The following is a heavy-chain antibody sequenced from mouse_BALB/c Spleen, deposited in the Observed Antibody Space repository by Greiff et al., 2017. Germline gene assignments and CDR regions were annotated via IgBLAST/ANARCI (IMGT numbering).Heavy chain of an antibody. CDR3: ARGGFLDY. Sequence: QVQLQQSGAELARPGASVKLSCKASGYTFTSYWMQWVKQRPGQGLEWIGAIYPGDGDTRYTQKFKGKATLTADKSSSTAYMQLSSLASEDSAVYYCARGGFLDYWGQGTSVTVSS. J-gene: IGHJ4*01. V-gene: IGHV1-87*01. CDR1: GYTFTSYW. CDR2: IYPGDGDT.